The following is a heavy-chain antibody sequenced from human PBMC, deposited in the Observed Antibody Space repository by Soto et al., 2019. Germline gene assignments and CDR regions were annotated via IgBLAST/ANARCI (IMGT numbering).Heavy chain of an antibody. V-gene: IGHV1-69*13. J-gene: IGHJ4*02. Sequence: SVKVSCKASGGTFSSYAISWVRQAPGQGLEWMGGIIPIFGTANYAQKFQGRVTITADESTSTAYMELSSLRSGDTAVYYCAINTYYYDSSGYQNDYWGQGTLVT. CDR2: IIPIFGTA. CDR1: GGTFSSYA. CDR3: AINTYYYDSSGYQNDY. D-gene: IGHD3-22*01.